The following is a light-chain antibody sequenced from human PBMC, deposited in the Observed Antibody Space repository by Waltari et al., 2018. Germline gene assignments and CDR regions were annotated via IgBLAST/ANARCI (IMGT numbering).Light chain of an antibody. CDR2: GAS. V-gene: IGKV3D-20*02. CDR3: QHRDHWPPDAT. Sequence: EIVLTQSPVTLSLSPGERATLSCRASQSVSSSYLAWYQQKPGQAPRLLISGASTRATGIPARFSGSGSGTDFTLTISSLEPEDFAVYYCQHRDHWPPDATFGPGTKVDIK. CDR1: QSVSSSY. J-gene: IGKJ3*01.